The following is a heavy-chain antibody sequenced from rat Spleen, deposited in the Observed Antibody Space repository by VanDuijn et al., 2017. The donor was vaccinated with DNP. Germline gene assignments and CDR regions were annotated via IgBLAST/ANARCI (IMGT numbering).Heavy chain of an antibody. D-gene: IGHD1-11*01. V-gene: IGHV5S10*01. CDR1: GFTFSDSA. Sequence: EVQLVESGGGVVQPGNSLKLSCAASGFTFSDSAMAWVRQSPKKGLEWVATIIYDGSHTFYRDSVQGRFTISRDNAKTTLYLQMDSLRSEETATYYCTTFEGRNAWGQGTSVTVSS. J-gene: IGHJ4*01. CDR2: IIYDGSHT. CDR3: TTFEGRNA.